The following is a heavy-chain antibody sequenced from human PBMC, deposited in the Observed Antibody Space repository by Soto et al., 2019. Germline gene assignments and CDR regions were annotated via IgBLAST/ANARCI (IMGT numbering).Heavy chain of an antibody. CDR1: GFTFSSYA. CDR3: ATAKDYYGSGSYYNLDV. D-gene: IGHD3-10*01. J-gene: IGHJ6*02. CDR2: FSGRGGST. Sequence: GGSLRLSCAASGFTFSSYAMSWVRRAPGKGLEWVSAFSGRGGSTYYADSVKGRFTISRDNSKNTLYLQMNSLRAEDTAVYYCATAKDYYGSGSYYNLDVWGQGTTVTVSS. V-gene: IGHV3-23*01.